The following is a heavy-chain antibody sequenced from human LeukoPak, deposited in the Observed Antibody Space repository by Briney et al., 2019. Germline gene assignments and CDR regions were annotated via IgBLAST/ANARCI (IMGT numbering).Heavy chain of an antibody. CDR1: GFTFRSYG. CDR3: AKDPAYYYYYYYMDV. J-gene: IGHJ6*03. CDR2: IWYGGSNK. Sequence: GRSLRLSCAASGFTFRSYGMHWVRQAPGKGLEWVAVIWYGGSNKYYADSVKGRFTISRDNSKNTLYLQMNSLRAEDTAVYYCAKDPAYYYYYYYMDVWGKGTTVTVSS. V-gene: IGHV3-33*06.